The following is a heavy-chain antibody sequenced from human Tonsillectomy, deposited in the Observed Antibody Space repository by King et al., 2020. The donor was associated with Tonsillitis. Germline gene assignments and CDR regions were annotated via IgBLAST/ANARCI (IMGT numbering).Heavy chain of an antibody. Sequence: LQLQESGPGLVKPSETLSLTCTVSVGSISSSSYYWGWIRQPPGKGLEWIGSIYFSGCTYYNPSLKSRVTISVDTPKNQFSLRLGSVTAAETAAYYCAREADYYASGGAGVSYHYYGLDVWGQGTTVTVSS. CDR1: VGSISSSSYY. V-gene: IGHV4-39*02. J-gene: IGHJ6*02. CDR3: AREADYYASGGAGVSYHYYGLDV. D-gene: IGHD3-22*01. CDR2: IYFSGCT.